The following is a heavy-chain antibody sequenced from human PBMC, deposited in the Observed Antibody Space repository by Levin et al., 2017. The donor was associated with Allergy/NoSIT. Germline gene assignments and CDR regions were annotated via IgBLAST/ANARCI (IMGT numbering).Heavy chain of an antibody. CDR1: GYTFTSYG. CDR3: AREGCSGGACYWNTAEYFQH. D-gene: IGHD2-15*01. Sequence: ASVKVSCKASGYTFTSYGISWVRQAPGQGLEWMGWISAYNGNTNYAQKLQGRVTMTTDTSTSTAYMELRSLRSDDTAVYYCAREGCSGGACYWNTAEYFQHWGQGTLATVSS. V-gene: IGHV1-18*01. J-gene: IGHJ1*01. CDR2: ISAYNGNT.